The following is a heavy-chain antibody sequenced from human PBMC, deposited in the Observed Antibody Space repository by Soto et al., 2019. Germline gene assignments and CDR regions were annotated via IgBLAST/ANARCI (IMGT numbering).Heavy chain of an antibody. J-gene: IGHJ3*02. V-gene: IGHV4-30-4*01. CDR2: LSYTGST. CDR1: GGPVRDAYSY. Sequence: QVLLQESGPQLVKPSQPLSLTCTVSGGPVRDAYSYWTWIRQPPGKGLEWMGYLSYTGSTYYNPSLRNRATISVDESSNHLSLRLSSVTAAXXXXXYCARELEGGVFDIWGRGTLVTVSS. D-gene: IGHD2-8*02. CDR3: ARELEGGVFDI.